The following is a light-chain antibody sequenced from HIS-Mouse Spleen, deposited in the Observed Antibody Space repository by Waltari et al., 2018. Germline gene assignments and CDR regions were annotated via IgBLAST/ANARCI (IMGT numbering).Light chain of an antibody. CDR3: YSTDSSGNHRV. CDR1: ALPKKY. J-gene: IGLJ2*01. V-gene: IGLV3-10*01. Sequence: SYELTQPPSVSGSPGQPARITCPGDALPKKYAYWYQQKSGQATVLVIYEDSKRPSGIPERFSGSSSGTMATLTISGAQVEDEADYYCYSTDSSGNHRVFGGGTKLTVL. CDR2: EDS.